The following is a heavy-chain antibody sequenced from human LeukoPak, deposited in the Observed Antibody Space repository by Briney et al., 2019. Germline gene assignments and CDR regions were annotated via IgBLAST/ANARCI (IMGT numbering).Heavy chain of an antibody. CDR2: ISGSTYHI. CDR3: ARDDLTNGYNGNF. V-gene: IGHV3-21*06. J-gene: IGHJ4*02. CDR1: EFTFSSYS. Sequence: PGGSLRLSCAASEFTFSSYSMNWVRQAPGKALEWVSSISGSTYHIYYADSVKGRFTISRDNAKNSLHLQMNSLRVDDTAVYYCARDDLTNGYNGNFWGQGTLVTVSS. D-gene: IGHD5-24*01.